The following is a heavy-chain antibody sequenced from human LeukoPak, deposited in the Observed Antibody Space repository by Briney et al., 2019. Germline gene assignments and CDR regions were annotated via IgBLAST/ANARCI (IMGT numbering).Heavy chain of an antibody. CDR1: GYSFTSYW. CDR2: IYPGDSDT. Sequence: PGESLKISCTGSGYSFTSYWIGWVRQMPGKDLEWMGIIYPGDSDTRYSPSFQGQVTISADKSISTAYLQWSSLKASDTAMYYCARSYYFDSSGYSDYWGQGTLVTVSS. J-gene: IGHJ4*02. D-gene: IGHD3-22*01. V-gene: IGHV5-51*01. CDR3: ARSYYFDSSGYSDY.